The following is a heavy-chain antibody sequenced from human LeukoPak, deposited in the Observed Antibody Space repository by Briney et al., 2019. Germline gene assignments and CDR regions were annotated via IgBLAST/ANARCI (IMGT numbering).Heavy chain of an antibody. J-gene: IGHJ4*02. CDR2: ISAYNGNT. D-gene: IGHD3-16*01. CDR3: ARVVYDYVWGSHQNYFDY. V-gene: IGHV1-18*01. CDR1: GYTFTSYG. Sequence: ASVKVSCKASGYTFTSYGISWVRQAPGQGLEWMGWISAYNGNTNYAQKLQGRVTMTTDTSTSTAYMELRSLRSDDTAVYYCARVVYDYVWGSHQNYFDYWGQGTLVTVSS.